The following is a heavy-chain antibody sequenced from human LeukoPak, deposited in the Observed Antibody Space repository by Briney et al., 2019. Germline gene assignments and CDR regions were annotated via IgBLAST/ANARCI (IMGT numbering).Heavy chain of an antibody. V-gene: IGHV3-15*01. Sequence: GGSLRLSCAASGFTFTNAWMSWIRQAPGKGPEWVGRTKSKTDGETKDYAAPVKGRFTISRDDSKNTLYMEMNSLKTEDTAVYYCTTRTLYCGGDCYPFDYWGQGTLVTVSS. CDR1: GFTFTNAW. CDR2: TKSKTDGETK. J-gene: IGHJ4*02. D-gene: IGHD2-21*02. CDR3: TTRTLYCGGDCYPFDY.